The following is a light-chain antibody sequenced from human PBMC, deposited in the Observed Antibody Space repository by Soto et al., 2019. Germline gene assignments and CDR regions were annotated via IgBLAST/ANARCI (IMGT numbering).Light chain of an antibody. Sequence: EIVMTQSPAMLSVSPGERANLSCRASQNVNNRLAWYQQKAGQPPRLLIYGASTRATGIPASFSGSGSGTEFTLTISSLQSEDFAVYYCQHFNSWPLLFGQGTKVEIK. CDR1: QNVNNR. CDR2: GAS. V-gene: IGKV3-15*01. CDR3: QHFNSWPLL. J-gene: IGKJ1*01.